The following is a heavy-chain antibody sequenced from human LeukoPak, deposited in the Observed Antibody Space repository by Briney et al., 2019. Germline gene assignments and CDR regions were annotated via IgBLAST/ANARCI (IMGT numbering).Heavy chain of an antibody. CDR2: MYVSGTT. J-gene: IGHJ6*02. Sequence: PSETLSLTCTVSGGSMSNSYLTWVRQPAGRGLEWIGRMYVSGTTNYNPSLRSRVTMSIDSSNSQFSLRLGSVTAADTAVYYCARENYYNSSGYSEGMDVWGQGTTVTVS. CDR1: GGSMSNSY. V-gene: IGHV4-4*07. D-gene: IGHD3-22*01. CDR3: ARENYYNSSGYSEGMDV.